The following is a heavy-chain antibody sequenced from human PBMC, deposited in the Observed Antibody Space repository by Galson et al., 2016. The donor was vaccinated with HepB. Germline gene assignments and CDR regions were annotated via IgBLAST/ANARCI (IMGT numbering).Heavy chain of an antibody. J-gene: IGHJ5*02. D-gene: IGHD2-8*02. CDR3: ARESATTGWFDP. Sequence: TCTVSGASISSSTYYWDWIRQPPGKGLEWIGSIYYSGESYYNPSLRSRVTISVDTSKNQFSLNMNSVTAADTAVYYCARESATTGWFDPWGQGTLVTVSS. CDR2: IYYSGES. CDR1: GASISSSTYY. V-gene: IGHV4-39*07.